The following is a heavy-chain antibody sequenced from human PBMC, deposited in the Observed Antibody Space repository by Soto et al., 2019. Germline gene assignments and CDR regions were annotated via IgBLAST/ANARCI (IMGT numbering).Heavy chain of an antibody. Sequence: PGGSLRLSCAASGFTFSSYSMNWVRQAPGKGLEWVSSISSSSYIYYADSVKGRFTISRDNAKNSLYLQMNSLRAEDTAVYYCARDLDLGPGTNWFDPWGQGTLVTVSS. CDR1: GFTFSSYS. V-gene: IGHV3-21*01. CDR3: ARDLDLGPGTNWFDP. J-gene: IGHJ5*02. D-gene: IGHD1-7*01. CDR2: ISSSSYI.